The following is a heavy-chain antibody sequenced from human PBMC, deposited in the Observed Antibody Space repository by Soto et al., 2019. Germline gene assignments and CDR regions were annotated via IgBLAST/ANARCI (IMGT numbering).Heavy chain of an antibody. CDR1: GYTFTSYG. Sequence: QVQLVQSGAEVKKPGASVKVSCKASGYTFTSYGISWVRQAPGQGLEWMGWISAYNGNTNYAQKLQGRVTMTTDTSTSTDYMELRSMRSDDTAVYYCAKIPMTTVTTGELQHDYLGQGTLVTVSS. V-gene: IGHV1-18*01. D-gene: IGHD4-17*01. CDR2: ISAYNGNT. CDR3: AKIPMTTVTTGELQHDY. J-gene: IGHJ4*02.